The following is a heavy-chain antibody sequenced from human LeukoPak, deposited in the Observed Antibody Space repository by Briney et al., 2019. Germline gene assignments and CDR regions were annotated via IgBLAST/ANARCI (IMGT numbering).Heavy chain of an antibody. CDR3: ARDIGDFDY. CDR1: GFTFSRHG. CDR2: ISSSSSYI. Sequence: GGSLRLSCTASGFTFSRHGMNWVRQAPGKGLEWVSSISSSSSYIYYADSVKGRFTISRDNAKNSLYLQMNSLRAEDTAVYYCARDIGDFDYWGQGTLVTVSS. J-gene: IGHJ4*02. V-gene: IGHV3-21*01. D-gene: IGHD3-10*01.